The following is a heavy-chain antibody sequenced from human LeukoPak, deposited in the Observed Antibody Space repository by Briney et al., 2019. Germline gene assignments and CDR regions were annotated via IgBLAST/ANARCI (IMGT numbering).Heavy chain of an antibody. CDR3: AKDIGYCSGGSCYFESGGSFDL. V-gene: IGHV3-9*01. J-gene: IGHJ2*01. D-gene: IGHD2-15*01. CDR1: GFTFDDYA. CDR2: ISWNSGSI. Sequence: GGSLRLSCAASGFTFDDYAMHWVRQAPGKGLEWVSGISWNSGSIGYADSVKGRFTISRDNAKNSLYLQMNSLRAEDTALYYCAKDIGYCSGGSCYFESGGSFDLWGRGTLVTVSS.